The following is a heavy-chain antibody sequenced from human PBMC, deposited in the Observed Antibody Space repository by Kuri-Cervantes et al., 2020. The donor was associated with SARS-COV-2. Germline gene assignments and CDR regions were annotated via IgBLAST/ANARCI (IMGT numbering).Heavy chain of an antibody. D-gene: IGHD3-3*01. CDR1: GYYISSGYY. CDR3: ASGYDFWSGYYMSYYYYGMDV. Sequence: SCAVSGYYISSGYYWGWIRQPPGKGLEWIGSISHSGRTYNNPSLKSRVTISLDTSKNQFSLKLSSVTAADTAVYYCASGYDFWSGYYMSYYYYGMDVWGQGTTVTVSS. J-gene: IGHJ6*02. V-gene: IGHV4-38-2*01. CDR2: ISHSGRT.